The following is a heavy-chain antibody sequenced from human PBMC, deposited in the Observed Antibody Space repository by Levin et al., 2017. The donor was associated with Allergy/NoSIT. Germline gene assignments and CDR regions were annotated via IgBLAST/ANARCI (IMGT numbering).Heavy chain of an antibody. D-gene: IGHD3-3*01. CDR2: IYYSGST. V-gene: IGHV4-39*07. J-gene: IGHJ3*02. Sequence: SETLSLTCTVSGGSISSSSYYWGWIRQPPGKGLEWIGSIYYSGSTYYNPSLKSRVTISVDTSKNQFSLKLSSVTAADTAVYYCARVSTDRVVGYYLNAFDIWGQGTMVTVSS. CDR1: GGSISSSSYY. CDR3: ARVSTDRVVGYYLNAFDI.